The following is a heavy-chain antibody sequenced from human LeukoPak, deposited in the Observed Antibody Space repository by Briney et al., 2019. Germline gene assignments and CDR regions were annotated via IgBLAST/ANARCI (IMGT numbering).Heavy chain of an antibody. Sequence: GGSLRLSCVGSGFTFDTNEMSWVRQAPGKGLEGVATMSGSDGSTDYPGSLKGRLTISRDNSKNKLYLQMNSLRAEDTAEYYCTRGLGCSDGSYYYYDMDVWGQGTTVTVSS. CDR3: TRGLGCSDGSYYYYDMDV. CDR2: MSGSDGST. V-gene: IGHV3-23*01. D-gene: IGHD5-18*01. CDR1: GFTFDTNE. J-gene: IGHJ6*02.